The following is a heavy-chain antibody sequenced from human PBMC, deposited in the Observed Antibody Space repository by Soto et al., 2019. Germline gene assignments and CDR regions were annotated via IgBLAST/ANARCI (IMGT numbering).Heavy chain of an antibody. CDR1: GGSFSGYY. Sequence: SETLSLTCAVYGGSFSGYYWGWIRQPPGKGLEWIGEINHSGSTNYDPSLKSRVTISVDTSKNQFSLKLSSVTAADTAVYYCARGLVTMVRGVIITDWFDPWGQGTLVTVSS. D-gene: IGHD3-10*01. J-gene: IGHJ5*02. V-gene: IGHV4-34*01. CDR2: INHSGST. CDR3: ARGLVTMVRGVIITDWFDP.